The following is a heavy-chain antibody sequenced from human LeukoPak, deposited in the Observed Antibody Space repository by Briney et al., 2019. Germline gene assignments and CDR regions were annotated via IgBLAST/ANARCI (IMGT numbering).Heavy chain of an antibody. V-gene: IGHV3-74*01. J-gene: IGHJ3*02. CDR3: ARGGYHHGFDI. CDR2: INSDGSDT. D-gene: IGHD2-15*01. Sequence: GGSLRLSCAASGFTFSSYWFHWVRQAPGKGLVWVSRINSDGSDTIYADSVEGRFTISRDNAKSTVYLQMNSLKAEDTAVYYCARGGYHHGFDIWGQGTMVTVSS. CDR1: GFTFSSYW.